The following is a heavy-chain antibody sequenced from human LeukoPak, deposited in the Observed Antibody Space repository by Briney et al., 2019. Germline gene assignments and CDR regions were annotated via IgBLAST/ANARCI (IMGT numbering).Heavy chain of an antibody. CDR3: AKDINRGSYYSDY. D-gene: IGHD1-26*01. V-gene: IGHV3-23*01. Sequence: GGSLRLSCAASGFTFSSDAMSWVRQAPGKGLEGVSAISGSGGSTYYADSVKGRFTISRDNSKNTLYLQMNSLRAEDTAVYYCAKDINRGSYYSDYWGQGTLVTVSP. J-gene: IGHJ4*02. CDR2: ISGSGGST. CDR1: GFTFSSDA.